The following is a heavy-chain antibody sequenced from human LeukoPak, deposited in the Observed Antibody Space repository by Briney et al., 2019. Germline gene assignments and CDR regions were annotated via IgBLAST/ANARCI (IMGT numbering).Heavy chain of an antibody. CDR2: IYYSGST. Sequence: SETLSLTCTVSGGSISSYYWSWIRQPPGKGLEWIGYIYYSGSTYYNPSLESRVTISVDTSKNQFSLKLSSVTAADTAVYYCASTTTMVRGADYYFDYWGQGTLVTVSS. CDR3: ASTTTMVRGADYYFDY. J-gene: IGHJ4*02. CDR1: GGSISSYY. V-gene: IGHV4-59*12. D-gene: IGHD3-10*01.